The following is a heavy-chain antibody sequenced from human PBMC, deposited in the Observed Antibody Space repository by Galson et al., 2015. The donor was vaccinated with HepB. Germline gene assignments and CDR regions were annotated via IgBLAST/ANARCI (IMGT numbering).Heavy chain of an antibody. D-gene: IGHD2-15*01. CDR1: GFTFSSYA. V-gene: IGHV3-64*01. CDR3: ARLYCSGGSCYFDY. CDR2: INTNGGST. J-gene: IGHJ4*02. Sequence: SLRLSCAASGFTFSSYAMHWVRQAPGKGLAYVSAINTNGGSTNYASSVKGRFTISRDNSKSTLYLQMGSLRAEDMAVYYCARLYCSGGSCYFDYWGQGTLVTVSS.